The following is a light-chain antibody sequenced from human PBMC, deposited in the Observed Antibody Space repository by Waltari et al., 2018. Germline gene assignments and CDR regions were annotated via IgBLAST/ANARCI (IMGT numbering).Light chain of an antibody. CDR2: NTK. CDR1: SGAVSTRHF. V-gene: IGLV8-61*01. CDR3: LVYMTSGTSV. J-gene: IGLJ2*01. Sequence: TVVTQDPSLSVSPGSTVTLTCGLNSGAVSTRHFPSWIQQTPGQAPRTLIYNTKIRPSGVPDRFSGSIRGNKAALIITGAQADDESDYYCLVYMTSGTSVFGGGTRLTV.